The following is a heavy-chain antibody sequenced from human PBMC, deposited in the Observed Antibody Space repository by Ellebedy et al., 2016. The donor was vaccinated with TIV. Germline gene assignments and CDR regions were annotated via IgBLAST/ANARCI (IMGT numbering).Heavy chain of an antibody. V-gene: IGHV4-39*07. CDR3: ARPLGDDWDYYDSSGPFDY. D-gene: IGHD3-22*01. CDR2: IYYSGST. CDR1: GGSVSSGSYY. Sequence: SETLSLXXTVSGGSVSSGSYYWSWIRQPPGKGLEWIGSIYYSGSTYYNPSLKSRVTISVHTSKNQFSLKLSSVTAADTAVYYCARPLGDDWDYYDSSGPFDYWGQGTLVTVSS. J-gene: IGHJ4*02.